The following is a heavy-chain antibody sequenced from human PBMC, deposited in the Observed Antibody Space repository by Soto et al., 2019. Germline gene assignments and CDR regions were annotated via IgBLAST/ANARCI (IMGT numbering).Heavy chain of an antibody. CDR1: GFTFGDYA. Sequence: PVGSLRLSCTASGFTFGDYAMSWVRQAPGKGLEWVGFIRSKAYGGTTEYAASVKGRFTISRDDSKSIAYLQMNSLKTEDTAVYYCTSEYSSSIYYYYGMDVWGQGTTVTVSS. V-gene: IGHV3-49*04. J-gene: IGHJ6*02. CDR2: IRSKAYGGTT. CDR3: TSEYSSSIYYYYGMDV. D-gene: IGHD6-6*01.